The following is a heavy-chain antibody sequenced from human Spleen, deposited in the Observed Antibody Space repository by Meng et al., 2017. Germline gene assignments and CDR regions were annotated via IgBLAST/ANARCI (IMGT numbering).Heavy chain of an antibody. Sequence: QVQLVQSGAEVKKPGSSVKVSCKASGGTFSSHIINWVRQAPGQGLEWVGRIHPSGHPTYAQKFQGRVTMTIDTSTTTASMELRSLRSDDSALYYCVKHSSDWSLDSWGQGTLVTVSS. CDR3: VKHSSDWSLDS. J-gene: IGHJ4*02. V-gene: IGHV1-69*02. CDR2: IHPSGHP. CDR1: GGTFSSHI. D-gene: IGHD6-19*01.